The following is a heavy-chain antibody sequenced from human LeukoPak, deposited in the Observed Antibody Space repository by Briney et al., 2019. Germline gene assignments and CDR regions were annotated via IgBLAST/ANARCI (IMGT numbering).Heavy chain of an antibody. CDR3: ARDLTGDLYTFFDY. J-gene: IGHJ4*02. CDR1: GYTFTGYH. V-gene: IGHV1-2*02. Sequence: GASVKVSCKTTGYTFTGYHLHWGRQAPGQGLEWMAWIQSDSGDTNYAQKVQGRVTVTRDKFTRTSYIEVDRLSSDDTAVYYCARDLTGDLYTFFDYWGQGTLVTVSS. D-gene: IGHD3-16*02. CDR2: IQSDSGDT.